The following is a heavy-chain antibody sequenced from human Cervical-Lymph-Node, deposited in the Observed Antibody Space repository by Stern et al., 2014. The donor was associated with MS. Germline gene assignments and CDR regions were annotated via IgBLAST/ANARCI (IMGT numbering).Heavy chain of an antibody. J-gene: IGHJ6*02. CDR1: GFTFSNHS. V-gene: IGHV3-21*01. CDR2: ISSSSSYI. Sequence: MQLVQSGGGLVKPGGSLRLSCAASGFTFSNHSMNWVRQAPGKGLEWVSSISSSSSYIYYADSVKGRFTISRDNAKNSGDLQLTYLRAEDTAVFYCARGRDSTKYGMDVWGQGPTAPV. D-gene: IGHD6-13*01. CDR3: ARGRDSTKYGMDV.